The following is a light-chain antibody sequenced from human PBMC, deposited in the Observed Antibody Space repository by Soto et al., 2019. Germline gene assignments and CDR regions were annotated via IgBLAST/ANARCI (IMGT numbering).Light chain of an antibody. CDR1: QSLISF. CDR2: DAS. J-gene: IGKJ5*01. CDR3: QQRSNWPDA. Sequence: IVFTQAPATLSLSPGASATLSCRASQSLISFVAWYQHKPGQPPRLLIYDASKRATGIPTRFSGSGSGTDFTLTISSLQPEDFAVYYCQQRSNWPDAFGQGTRLEIK. V-gene: IGKV3-11*01.